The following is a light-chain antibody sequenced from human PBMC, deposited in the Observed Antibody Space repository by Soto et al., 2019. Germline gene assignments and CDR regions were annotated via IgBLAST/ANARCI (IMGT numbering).Light chain of an antibody. J-gene: IGKJ1*01. Sequence: GARVTITCRASQSITGWLAWYQQKPGKAPKLLIYDASSLESGVPSRFSGSGSGTEFTLTISSLQPDDFATYYCQQYNSYCTFGQGTKVDI. CDR3: QQYNSYCT. CDR1: QSITGW. CDR2: DAS. V-gene: IGKV1-5*01.